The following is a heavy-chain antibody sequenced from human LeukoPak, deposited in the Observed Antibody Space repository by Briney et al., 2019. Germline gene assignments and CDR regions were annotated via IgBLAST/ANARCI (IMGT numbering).Heavy chain of an antibody. CDR3: ARALYGSGNYYYPGDY. Sequence: GGSLRLSCAASGFTFSSYWMHWVRQAPGKGLVWVSRINSDGSSTTYADSVRGRFTISRDNAKNTLYLQMNSLRAEDTAMYYCARALYGSGNYYYPGDYWGQGTLVTVSS. J-gene: IGHJ4*02. D-gene: IGHD3-10*01. CDR1: GFTFSSYW. CDR2: INSDGSST. V-gene: IGHV3-74*01.